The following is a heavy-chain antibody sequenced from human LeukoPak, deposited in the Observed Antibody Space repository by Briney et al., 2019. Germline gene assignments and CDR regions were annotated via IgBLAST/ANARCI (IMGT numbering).Heavy chain of an antibody. D-gene: IGHD3-10*01. CDR1: GFTFSSYW. J-gene: IGHJ6*03. CDR2: INSDGGNT. Sequence: GGSLRLSCAASGFTFSSYWMHWVRQAPGKGLVWVSRINSDGGNTMYADSVKGRFTISRDNAKNSLYLRMKSLRAEDTAVYYCARRGIYGSGSYSPDYYYYMDVWGKGTTVTVSS. V-gene: IGHV3-74*03. CDR3: ARRGIYGSGSYSPDYYYYMDV.